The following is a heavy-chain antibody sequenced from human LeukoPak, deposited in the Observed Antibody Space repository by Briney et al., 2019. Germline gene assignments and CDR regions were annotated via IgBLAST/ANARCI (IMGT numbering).Heavy chain of an antibody. CDR3: ARESQEGYYYDNSGMDV. CDR1: GYTFTDHY. Sequence: ASVTVSRKASGYTFTDHYMHWVRQAPGPRLEWMGWINPKNAGTNYAQKFQGRVTMTRDTSTGTVYMELSRLRSDDTAVYYCARESQEGYYYDNSGMDVWGKGTTVTVS. CDR2: INPKNAGT. D-gene: IGHD3-22*01. V-gene: IGHV1-2*02. J-gene: IGHJ6*03.